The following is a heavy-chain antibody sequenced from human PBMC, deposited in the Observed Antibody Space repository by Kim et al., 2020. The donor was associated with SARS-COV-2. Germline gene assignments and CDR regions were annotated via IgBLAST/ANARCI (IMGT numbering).Heavy chain of an antibody. D-gene: IGHD6-13*01. CDR1: GGSFSGYY. CDR2: INHSGST. J-gene: IGHJ6*02. CDR3: ARGYTTDSSSWYGGYFYYYYGMDV. Sequence: SETLSLTCAVYGGSFSGYYWSWIRQPPGKGLEWIGEINHSGSTNYNPSLKSRVTISVDTSKNQFSLKLSSVTAADTAVYYCARGYTTDSSSWYGGYFYYYYGMDVWGQGTTVTVSS. V-gene: IGHV4-34*01.